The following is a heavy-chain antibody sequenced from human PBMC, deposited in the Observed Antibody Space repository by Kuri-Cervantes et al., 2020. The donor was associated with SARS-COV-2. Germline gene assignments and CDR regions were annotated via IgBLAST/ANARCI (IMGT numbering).Heavy chain of an antibody. CDR1: GGTFSSYA. CDR3: ARGLYCSSASCYTYYYYGMDV. V-gene: IGHV1-69*04. CDR2: IIPILAIA. Sequence: SVKVSCKASGGTFSSYAISWVRQASGQGLEWMGRIIPILAIANYAQKFQGRVTITADKSTSTAYMEMSSLRSEDTAVYYCARGLYCSSASCYTYYYYGMDVWGQGTTVTVSS. J-gene: IGHJ6*02. D-gene: IGHD2-2*02.